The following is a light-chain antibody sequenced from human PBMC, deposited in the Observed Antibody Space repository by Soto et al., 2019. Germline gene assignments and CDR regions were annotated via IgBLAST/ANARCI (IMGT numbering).Light chain of an antibody. CDR3: QSYDSSLRGTYV. CDR2: GNG. Sequence: QSVLTQPPSVSGAPGQRVTISCTGSSSNIGAGYDVHWYQQLPGTAPKLLIYGNGNRPSGVPDRFSGSKSGTSASLAITGLQAEDEADYYCQSYDSSLRGTYVFGTGTKVTVL. J-gene: IGLJ1*01. V-gene: IGLV1-40*01. CDR1: SSNIGAGYD.